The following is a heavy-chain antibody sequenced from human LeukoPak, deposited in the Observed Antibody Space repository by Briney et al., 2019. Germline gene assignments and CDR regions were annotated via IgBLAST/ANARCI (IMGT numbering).Heavy chain of an antibody. D-gene: IGHD2-2*01. CDR3: ARDPTSGQLDP. CDR2: IYYTGST. J-gene: IGHJ5*02. Sequence: SETLSLTCTVSGHSVSSSSYYWGWIRQPPGKGLEWIGNIYYTGSTFYNPSLKSRATISVDTSKNQVSMTLSSVTAADTAVYYCARDPTSGQLDPWGKGTMVTASS. CDR1: GHSVSSSSYY. V-gene: IGHV4-39*07.